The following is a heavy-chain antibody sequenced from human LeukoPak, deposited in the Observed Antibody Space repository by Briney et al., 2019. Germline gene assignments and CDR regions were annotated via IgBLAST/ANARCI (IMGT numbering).Heavy chain of an antibody. CDR3: ARDRWVRGVILTADY. V-gene: IGHV7-4-1*02. D-gene: IGHD3-10*01. CDR2: INTNTGNP. CDR1: GYTFTSYV. J-gene: IGHJ4*02. Sequence: ASVKVSCKASGYTFTSYVIHWVRQAPGQRLEWMGWINTNTGNPTYAQGFTGRFVFSLDTSVSTAYLQISSLKAEDTAVYYCARDRWVRGVILTADYWGQGTLVTVSS.